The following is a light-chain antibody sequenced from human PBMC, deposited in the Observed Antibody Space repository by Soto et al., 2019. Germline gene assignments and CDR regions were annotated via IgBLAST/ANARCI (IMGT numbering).Light chain of an antibody. V-gene: IGKV3-20*01. CDR2: GAS. J-gene: IGKJ1*01. CDR1: QSVPSNY. Sequence: EIVFTQSPGTLSLSPGERATLSCRASQSVPSNYLAWYQQKPGQATSRLIYGASSRATGISDRFSGSGSGTDFTLTISRXEPEDFAVYYCQQYGSSPRTFGQGTKVDTK. CDR3: QQYGSSPRT.